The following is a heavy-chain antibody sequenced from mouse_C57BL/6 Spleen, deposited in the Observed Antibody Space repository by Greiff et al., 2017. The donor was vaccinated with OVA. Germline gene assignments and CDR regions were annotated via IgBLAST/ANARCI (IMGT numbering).Heavy chain of an antibody. CDR2: IDPEDGDT. Sequence: VQLQQSGAELVKPGASVKLSCTASGFNITDYYMHWVKQRTEQGLEWIGRIDPEDGDTKYAPKFQGKATITADTSSNTAYLQLSSLTSEDTAVYYCAREGLITTAMDYWGQGTSVTVSS. J-gene: IGHJ4*01. CDR1: GFNITDYY. V-gene: IGHV14-2*01. CDR3: AREGLITTAMDY. D-gene: IGHD1-1*01.